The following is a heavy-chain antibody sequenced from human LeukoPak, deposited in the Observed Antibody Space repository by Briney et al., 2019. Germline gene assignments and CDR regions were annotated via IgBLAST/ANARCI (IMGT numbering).Heavy chain of an antibody. J-gene: IGHJ4*01. CDR1: GFTFSDYS. V-gene: IGHV3-48*04. CDR2: IGISSGNT. Sequence: GGSLRLSCAASGFTFSDYSMNWVRQAPGKGLEWISYIGISSGNTKYADSVKGRFTISGDSAKNSLYLQMNSLRVEDTAVYYCARDYNYAFDNWGHGTLVTVSS. D-gene: IGHD1-1*01. CDR3: ARDYNYAFDN.